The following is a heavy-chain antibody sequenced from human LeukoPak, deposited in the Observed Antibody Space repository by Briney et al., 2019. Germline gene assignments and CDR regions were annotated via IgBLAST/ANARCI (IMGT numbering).Heavy chain of an antibody. CDR1: GYSISSGYY. J-gene: IGHJ5*02. CDR3: ARDLSSGYIMYNWFDP. CDR2: IYHSGST. V-gene: IGHV4-38-2*02. Sequence: SETLSLTCAVSGYSISSGYYWGWIRQPPGKGLEWIGSIYHSGSTYYNPSLKSRVTISVDTSKNQFSLKLSSVTAADTAVYYCARDLSSGYIMYNWFDPWAREPWSPSPQ. D-gene: IGHD3-22*01.